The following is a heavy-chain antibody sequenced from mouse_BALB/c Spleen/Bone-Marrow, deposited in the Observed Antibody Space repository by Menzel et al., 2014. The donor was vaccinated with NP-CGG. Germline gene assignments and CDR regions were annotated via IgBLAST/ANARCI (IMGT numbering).Heavy chain of an antibody. CDR3: TRGGNWDDFDY. CDR1: GFIFSSFG. D-gene: IGHD4-1*01. Sequence: EVKLMESGGGLVQPGGSRKLSCAASGFIFSSFGMHWVRQAPEKGLEWVAYISSGGSTIFYADTVKGRFTISRDNPRNTLFLQMTSLRSEDTAMYYCTRGGNWDDFDYWGQGTTLTVSS. CDR2: ISSGGSTI. V-gene: IGHV5-17*02. J-gene: IGHJ2*01.